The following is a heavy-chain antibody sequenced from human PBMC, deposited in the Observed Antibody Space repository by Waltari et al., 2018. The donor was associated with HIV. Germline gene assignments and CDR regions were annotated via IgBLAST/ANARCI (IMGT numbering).Heavy chain of an antibody. CDR3: SRDTFGEYDY. Sequence: EVQLVQSGGGLIKHGGSLRLSCAASGFRVSSYWMHWVRQTPGKGLGWVSRINIDGSRIDYADSVRGRFTISRDSAKNTLSLQMNSLTEEDTAVYYCSRDTFGEYDYWGQGTLVTVSS. D-gene: IGHD3-10*01. CDR2: INIDGSRI. V-gene: IGHV3-74*01. CDR1: GFRVSSYW. J-gene: IGHJ4*02.